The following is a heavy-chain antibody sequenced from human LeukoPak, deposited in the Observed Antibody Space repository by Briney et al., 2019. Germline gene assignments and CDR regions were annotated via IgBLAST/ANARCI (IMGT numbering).Heavy chain of an antibody. CDR3: AVQGYSYGSYFDY. V-gene: IGHV4-39*07. J-gene: IGHJ4*02. Sequence: PSETLSLTCTVSGGSISSSSYYWGWIRQPPGKGLEWIGSIYYSGSTYYNPSLKSRVTISVDTSKNQFSLKLSSVTAADTAVYYCAVQGYSYGSYFDYWGQGTLVTVSS. D-gene: IGHD5-18*01. CDR2: IYYSGST. CDR1: GGSISSSSYY.